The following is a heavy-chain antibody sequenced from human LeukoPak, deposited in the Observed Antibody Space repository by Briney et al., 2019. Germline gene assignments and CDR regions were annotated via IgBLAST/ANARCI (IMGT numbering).Heavy chain of an antibody. Sequence: SLRLSCAASGFTFSSYGMHWVRQAPGKGLEWVAVISYDGSNKYYADSVKGRFTISRDNSKNTLYLQMNSLRAEDTAVYYCARGPLKRIVVVTPFLSWYYGMDVWGQGTTVTVSS. CDR2: ISYDGSNK. CDR3: ARGPLKRIVVVTPFLSWYYGMDV. CDR1: GFTFSSYG. V-gene: IGHV3-30*03. J-gene: IGHJ6*02. D-gene: IGHD3-22*01.